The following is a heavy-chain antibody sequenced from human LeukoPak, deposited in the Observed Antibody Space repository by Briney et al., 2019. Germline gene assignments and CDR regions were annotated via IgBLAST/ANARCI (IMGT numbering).Heavy chain of an antibody. V-gene: IGHV5-51*01. D-gene: IGHD3-22*01. CDR1: GYSFSSYW. Sequence: GESLKISCKGSGYSFSSYWIGWVRQMPGKGLEWMGIIYPGDSDSRYSPSFQGHVTISADKSISTAYLQWSSLKASDTALYYCARPRLSSGYYNPPDLYFESWAREPWSPSPQ. CDR2: IYPGDSDS. CDR3: ARPRLSSGYYNPPDLYFES. J-gene: IGHJ4*02.